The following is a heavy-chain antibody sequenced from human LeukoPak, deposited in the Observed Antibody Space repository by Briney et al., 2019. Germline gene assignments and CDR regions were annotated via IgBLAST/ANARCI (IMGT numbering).Heavy chain of an antibody. D-gene: IGHD4-17*01. CDR3: ARDFYGDWAFDI. V-gene: IGHV3-48*02. J-gene: IGHJ3*02. Sequence: PGGSLRLSCAASGFTVSSNHMSWVRQAPGKGLEWVSYISSSSGTIYYADSVKGRFTVSRDNAKKSLHLQMNSLRDEDTAMYYCARDFYGDWAFDIWGQGTMVTVSS. CDR1: GFTVSSNH. CDR2: ISSSSGTI.